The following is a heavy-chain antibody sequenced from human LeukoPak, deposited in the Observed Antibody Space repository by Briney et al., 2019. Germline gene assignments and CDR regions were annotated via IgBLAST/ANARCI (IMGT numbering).Heavy chain of an antibody. Sequence: GGSLRLSCAASGFTFNSYAMSRVRQSPGKGLEWVAFIRYDGNIKLYADSMKGRFTISRDNSKNTLYLHINSLRAEDTALYYCVKDNPLDYWGQGTLVIVSS. CDR2: IRYDGNIK. CDR3: VKDNPLDY. J-gene: IGHJ4*02. V-gene: IGHV3-30*02. CDR1: GFTFNSYA.